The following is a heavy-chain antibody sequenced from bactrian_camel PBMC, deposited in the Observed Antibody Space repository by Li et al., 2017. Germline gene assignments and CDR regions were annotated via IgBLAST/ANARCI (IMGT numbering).Heavy chain of an antibody. J-gene: IGHJ4*01. V-gene: IGHV3S40*01. CDR2: ISSGGGST. CDR3: AASRVPGCSTMSRNNYHY. Sequence: VQLVESGGGLVQPGGSLRLSCAASGFTLSSNDMSWVRQAPGKGLEWVSVISSGGGSTDYADSVKGRFTISRDNAKRTLYLQMNNLKPEDTAMYYCAASRVPGCSTMSRNNYHYWDQGTQVTVS. CDR1: GFTLSSND.